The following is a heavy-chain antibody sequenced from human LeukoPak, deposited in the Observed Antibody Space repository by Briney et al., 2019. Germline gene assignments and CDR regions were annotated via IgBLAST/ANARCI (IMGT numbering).Heavy chain of an antibody. Sequence: GGSLRLSCAASGFTFSSYGMHWVRQAPGKGLEWVAVISYDGSNKYYADSVKGRFTISRDNSKNTLYLQMNSLRAEDTAVYYCAKDVAPGECYFDYWGQGTLVTVSS. V-gene: IGHV3-30*18. J-gene: IGHJ4*02. CDR3: AKDVAPGECYFDY. CDR2: ISYDGSNK. D-gene: IGHD2-21*01. CDR1: GFTFSSYG.